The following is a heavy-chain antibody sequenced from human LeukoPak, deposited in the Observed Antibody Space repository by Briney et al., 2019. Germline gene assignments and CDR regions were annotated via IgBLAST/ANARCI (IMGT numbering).Heavy chain of an antibody. CDR1: GFTFSDYY. V-gene: IGHV3-11*01. Sequence: GGSLRLSCAASGFTFSDYYMSWIRQAPGKGLEGVSYISSSGSTIYYADSVKGRFTISRDNAKNSLYLQMNSLRAEDTAVYYCARVGYSYGLHIIDPWGQGTLVTVSS. D-gene: IGHD5-18*01. CDR3: ARVGYSYGLHIIDP. CDR2: ISSSGSTI. J-gene: IGHJ5*02.